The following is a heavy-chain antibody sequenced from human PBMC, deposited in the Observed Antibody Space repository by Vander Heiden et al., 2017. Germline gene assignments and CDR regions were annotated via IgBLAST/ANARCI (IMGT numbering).Heavy chain of an antibody. CDR1: GFTFSSYA. D-gene: IGHD4-4*01. CDR3: ARDFDYNIGGGFDY. CDR2: ISYDGSNK. Sequence: QVQLVESGGGVVQPGRSLSLSCAASGFTFSSYAMHWVRQAPGKGLEWVAVISYDGSNKYYADSVKGRFTISRDNSKNTLYLQMNSLRAEDTAVYYCARDFDYNIGGGFDYWGQGTLVTVSS. V-gene: IGHV3-30-3*01. J-gene: IGHJ4*02.